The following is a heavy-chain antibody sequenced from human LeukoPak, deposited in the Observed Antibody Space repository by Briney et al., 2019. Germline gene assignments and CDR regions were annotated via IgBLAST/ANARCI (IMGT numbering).Heavy chain of an antibody. D-gene: IGHD6-19*01. CDR2: THHTGSS. CDR3: ARQLAQAEGRAFDI. J-gene: IGHJ3*02. Sequence: PSATLFLTCTVSGDPVSSGDFYWSWIRQSPGRGLQWIAYTHHTGSSNYSPSLRSRVTISMDTSKNQFSLNLNSVTAADTAVYYCARQLAQAEGRAFDIWGQGTKVTVSS. CDR1: GDPVSSGDFY. V-gene: IGHV4-61*08.